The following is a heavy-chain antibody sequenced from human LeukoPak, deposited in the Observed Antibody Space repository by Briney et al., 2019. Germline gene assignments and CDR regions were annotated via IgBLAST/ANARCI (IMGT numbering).Heavy chain of an antibody. D-gene: IGHD4-23*01. CDR2: ISGSGGST. V-gene: IGHV3-23*01. CDR3: AKDLTTVVTPWENYFDY. CDR1: GLTFSTYA. J-gene: IGHJ4*02. Sequence: GGSLRLSCAASGLTFSTYAMSWVRQAPGKGLEWVSTISGSGGSTHYADSVKGRFTISRDNSKNTLYLQMNSLRAEDTAVYYCAKDLTTVVTPWENYFDYWGQGTLVTVSS.